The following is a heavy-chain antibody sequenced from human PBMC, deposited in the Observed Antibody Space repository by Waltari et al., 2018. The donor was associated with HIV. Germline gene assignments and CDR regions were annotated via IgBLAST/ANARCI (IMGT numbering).Heavy chain of an antibody. Sequence: QVQLVQSGAEVKKPGASVKVSCKASGYIFTTYGISWVRQAPGQGLEWMGWMSGYNGNTNYAQKFQCRVSMTTDTSTSTAYMELRSLRSDDTAVYYCARVPTGGVAVYYYMDVWGKGTTVTVSS. J-gene: IGHJ6*03. D-gene: IGHD6-19*01. CDR3: ARVPTGGVAVYYYMDV. CDR1: GYIFTTYG. CDR2: MSGYNGNT. V-gene: IGHV1-18*01.